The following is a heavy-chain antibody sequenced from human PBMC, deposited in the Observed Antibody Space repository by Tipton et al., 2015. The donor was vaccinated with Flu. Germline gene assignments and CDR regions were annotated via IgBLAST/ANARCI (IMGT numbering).Heavy chain of an antibody. CDR1: GFTFSTSW. CDR2: IKPDGSEK. J-gene: IGHJ4*02. D-gene: IGHD6-13*01. V-gene: IGHV3-7*03. CDR3: ARAIAAAGSR. Sequence: PLRLSCAASGFTFSTSWMHWVRQAPGKGLEWVANIKPDGSEKYYVDSVKGRFTISRDNAKNSLYLQMNSLRADDTAVYYCARAIAAAGSRWGQGTLVTVSS.